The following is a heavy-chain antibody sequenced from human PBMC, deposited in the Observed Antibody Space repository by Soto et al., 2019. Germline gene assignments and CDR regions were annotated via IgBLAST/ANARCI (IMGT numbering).Heavy chain of an antibody. CDR1: GGSISSGGYY. D-gene: IGHD3-22*01. Sequence: SETLSLTCTVSGGSISSGGYYWSWIRQHPGKGLEWIGYIYYSGSTYYNPSLKSRVTISVDTSKNQFSLKLSSVTAADTAVYYCARGLRVYDSSGYYYYYGMDVWGQGTTVTVSS. CDR2: IYYSGST. CDR3: ARGLRVYDSSGYYYYYGMDV. J-gene: IGHJ6*02. V-gene: IGHV4-31*03.